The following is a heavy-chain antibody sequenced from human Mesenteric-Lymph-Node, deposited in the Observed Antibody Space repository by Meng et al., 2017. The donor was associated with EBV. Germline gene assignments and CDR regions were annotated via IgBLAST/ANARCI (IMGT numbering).Heavy chain of an antibody. CDR2: IIPIFSTA. V-gene: IGHV1-69*01. J-gene: IGHJ4*02. CDR3: ATYYYDSSAYFD. D-gene: IGHD3-22*01. Sequence: QLVLSGAAVKKPVSSVKGSCKAYGSTFSSYAISWVRQAPGQGLEWMGGIIPIFSTANYAQKLQGRVMITADESTSTAYMELNSLRSEDTAVYYCATYYYDSSAYFDWGQGTLVTVSS. CDR1: GSTFSSYA.